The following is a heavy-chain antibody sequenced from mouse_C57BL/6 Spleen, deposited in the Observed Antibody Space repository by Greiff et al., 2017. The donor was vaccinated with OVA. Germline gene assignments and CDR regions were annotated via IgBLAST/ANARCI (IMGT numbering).Heavy chain of an antibody. J-gene: IGHJ3*01. D-gene: IGHD4-1*01. CDR3: ARGELGPFAY. CDR2: IYPGDGDT. CDR1: GYAFSSSW. Sequence: QVQLQESGPELVKPGASVKISCKASGYAFSSSWMNWVKQRPGKGLEWIGRIYPGDGDTNYNGKFKGKATLTADKSSSTAYMQLSSLTSEDSAVYFGARGELGPFAYWGQGTLVTVSA. V-gene: IGHV1-82*01.